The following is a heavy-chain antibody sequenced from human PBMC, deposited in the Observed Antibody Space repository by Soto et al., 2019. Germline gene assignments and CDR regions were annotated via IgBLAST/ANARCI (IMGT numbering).Heavy chain of an antibody. V-gene: IGHV4-31*03. J-gene: IGHJ3*02. Sequence: QVQLQESGPGLVKPSQTLSLTCTVSGGSISSGGYYWSWIRQHPGKGLEWIGYIYYSGSTYYNPSLKSRVTISVDTSKNQFSLKLSSVTAADTAVYYCACFSYYDILTGYRIDALDIWGQGTMVTVSS. D-gene: IGHD3-9*01. CDR2: IYYSGST. CDR1: GGSISSGGYY. CDR3: ACFSYYDILTGYRIDALDI.